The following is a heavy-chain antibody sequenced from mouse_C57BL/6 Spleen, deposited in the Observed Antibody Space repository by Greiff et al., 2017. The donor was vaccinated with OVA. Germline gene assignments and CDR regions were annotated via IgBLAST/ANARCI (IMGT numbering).Heavy chain of an antibody. CDR2: INPSSGYT. V-gene: IGHV1-4*01. CDR1: GYTFTSYT. D-gene: IGHD1-1*01. CDR3: GTTVGED. Sequence: VKVVESGAELARPGASVKMSCKASGYTFTSYTMHWVKQRPGQGLEWIGYINPSSGYTKYNQKFKDQATLTADKSSSTAYMQLNSLTSEDSAVDYYGTTVGEDWGKGTTLTVAS. J-gene: IGHJ2*01.